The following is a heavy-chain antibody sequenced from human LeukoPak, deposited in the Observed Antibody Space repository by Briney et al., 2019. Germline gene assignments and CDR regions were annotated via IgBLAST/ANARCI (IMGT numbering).Heavy chain of an antibody. CDR3: AKGAGYNNGDASDI. D-gene: IGHD5-24*01. CDR1: GFTFDDYV. J-gene: IGHJ3*02. Sequence: GGSLRLSCAASGFTFDDYVMHWVRQAPGKGLEWVSLISGDGGSTYYADSVRGRFTISRDNSKTSLYLQMNSLRTADTALYYYAKGAGYNNGDASDIWGQGTMVTVSS. CDR2: ISGDGGST. V-gene: IGHV3-43*02.